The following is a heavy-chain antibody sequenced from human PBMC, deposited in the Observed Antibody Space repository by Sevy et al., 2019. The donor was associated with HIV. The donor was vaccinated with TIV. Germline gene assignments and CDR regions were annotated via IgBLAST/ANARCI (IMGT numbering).Heavy chain of an antibody. D-gene: IGHD1-26*01. J-gene: IGHJ3*02. Sequence: GGSLRLSCVTSGFTFRNHAMHWVRQAPGKGLEWVAVFSSDGAIKYYADSVKGRFTFSRDNSKSTLYLQMNSLRPEDTAMYYCAKSYSGSYYIPYDAFDMWGQGTMVTVSS. CDR1: GFTFRNHA. CDR3: AKSYSGSYYIPYDAFDM. CDR2: FSSDGAIK. V-gene: IGHV3-30-3*02.